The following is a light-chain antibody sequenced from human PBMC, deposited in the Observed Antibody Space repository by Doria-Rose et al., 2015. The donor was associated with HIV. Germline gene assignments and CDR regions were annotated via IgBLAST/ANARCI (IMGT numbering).Light chain of an antibody. V-gene: IGKV3-20*01. CDR3: HQYGTSWT. CDR2: DRS. CDR1: QSFSSTY. J-gene: IGKJ1*01. Sequence: TQSPGTLSLSPGERATLSCRASQSFSSTYLAWYQQKPGQAPSLLIYDRSTRATGIPDRFSASGSGTDLTLTINRLEPEDFALYYCHQYGTSWTFGQGTKVEI.